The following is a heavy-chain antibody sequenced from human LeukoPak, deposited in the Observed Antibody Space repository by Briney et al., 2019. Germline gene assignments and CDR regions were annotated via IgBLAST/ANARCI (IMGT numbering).Heavy chain of an antibody. CDR1: GFAFSTNW. J-gene: IGHJ4*02. CDR3: ARGSLGGDGC. D-gene: IGHD2-21*02. V-gene: IGHV3-74*01. Sequence: GGSLRLSCAASGFAFSTNWMHWVRQAPGKGLVWVSHISTDARTITYADFVKGRFTISRDNSKNTLYLQMNSLRAEDTAVYYCARGSLGGDGCWGQGTLVTVSS. CDR2: ISTDARTI.